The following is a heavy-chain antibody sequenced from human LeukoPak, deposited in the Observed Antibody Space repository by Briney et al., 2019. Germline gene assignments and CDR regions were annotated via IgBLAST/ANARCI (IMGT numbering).Heavy chain of an antibody. J-gene: IGHJ4*02. Sequence: PSETLSLTCTVSGGSISSYYWSWIRQPAGKGMEWIGRIYTSGSTNYNPSLKSRVTMSVNTSKNQFSLKLSSVTAADTAVYYCARGLRFLDWLLTTEEYYFDYWGQGTLVTVSS. CDR3: ARGLRFLDWLLTTEEYYFDY. D-gene: IGHD3-3*01. V-gene: IGHV4-4*07. CDR1: GGSISSYY. CDR2: IYTSGST.